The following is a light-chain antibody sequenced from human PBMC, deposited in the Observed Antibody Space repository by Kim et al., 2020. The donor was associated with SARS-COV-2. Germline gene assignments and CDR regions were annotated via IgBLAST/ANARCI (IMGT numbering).Light chain of an antibody. Sequence: SSSVGDRVTIPCRASQSISSYLNWYQQKPGKAPKLLIYAASSLQSGVPSRFSGSGSGTDFTLTISSLQPEDFATYYCQQSYSTLVTFGQGTKLEI. J-gene: IGKJ2*01. V-gene: IGKV1-39*01. CDR1: QSISSY. CDR3: QQSYSTLVT. CDR2: AAS.